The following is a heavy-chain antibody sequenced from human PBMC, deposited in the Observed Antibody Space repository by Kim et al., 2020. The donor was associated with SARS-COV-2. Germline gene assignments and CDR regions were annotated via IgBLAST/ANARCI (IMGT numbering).Heavy chain of an antibody. CDR1: GFTFSSYS. D-gene: IGHD2-21*02. V-gene: IGHV3-48*02. Sequence: GGSLRLSCAASGFTFSSYSMNWVRQAPGKGLQWVSYISSSSSIIYYADSVKGRFTISRDNAKNSLFLQMNSLRDEDTAVYYCARVYCGGACYPDYWGQGTLVTVSS. J-gene: IGHJ4*02. CDR3: ARVYCGGACYPDY. CDR2: ISSSSSII.